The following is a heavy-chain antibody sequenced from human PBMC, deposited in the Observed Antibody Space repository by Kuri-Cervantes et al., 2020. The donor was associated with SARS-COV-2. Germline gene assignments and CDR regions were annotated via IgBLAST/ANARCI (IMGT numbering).Heavy chain of an antibody. CDR1: RFTFNDYV. Sequence: GESLKISCAASRFTFNDYVMSWVRQSPGKGLEWVSAINGSGVGTYYAESVQGRFTISRDNSKNTLYLQMHSLRVEDTAVYYCAKLGYYYDNNGYRDIDGFDIWGQGTMVTVSS. D-gene: IGHD3-22*01. CDR2: INGSGVGT. CDR3: AKLGYYYDNNGYRDIDGFDI. V-gene: IGHV3-23*01. J-gene: IGHJ3*02.